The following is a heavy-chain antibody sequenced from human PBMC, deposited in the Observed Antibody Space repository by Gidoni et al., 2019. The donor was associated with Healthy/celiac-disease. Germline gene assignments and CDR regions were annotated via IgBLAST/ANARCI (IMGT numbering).Heavy chain of an antibody. J-gene: IGHJ5*02. CDR1: GFTFSSYA. CDR2: ISSNGGRT. CDR3: VKDLAEDYGGNWFDP. D-gene: IGHD4-17*01. Sequence: EVQLLESGGGLVQPGGSLSLTCSASGFTFSSYAMHWVRQAPGKGLEYVSAISSNGGRTYYADSVKGRFTISRDNSKNTLYLQMSSLRAEDTAVYYCVKDLAEDYGGNWFDPWGQGTLVTVSS. V-gene: IGHV3-64D*08.